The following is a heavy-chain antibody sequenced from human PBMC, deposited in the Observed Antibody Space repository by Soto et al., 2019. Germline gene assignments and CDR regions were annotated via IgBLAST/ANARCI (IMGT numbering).Heavy chain of an antibody. V-gene: IGHV4-38-2*02. CDR3: ARDKAMTTASEWFDP. CDR2: IYHSGST. J-gene: IGHJ5*02. CDR1: GYSISSGYY. Sequence: SETLSLTCAVSGYSISSGYYWGWIRQPPGKGLEWIGSIYHSGSTYYNPSLKSRVTISVDTSKNQFSLKLSSVTAADTAVYYCARDKAMTTASEWFDPWGPGTLVTVSS. D-gene: IGHD4-17*01.